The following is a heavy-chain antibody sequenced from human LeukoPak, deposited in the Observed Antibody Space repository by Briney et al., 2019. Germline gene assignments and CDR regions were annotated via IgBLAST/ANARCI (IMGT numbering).Heavy chain of an antibody. CDR2: MWLDETNN. CDR1: GFTFSRSG. J-gene: IGHJ4*02. D-gene: IGHD3-22*01. CDR3: AKAGFTMTQIDY. V-gene: IGHV3-33*06. Sequence: GGSLRLSCATSGFTFSRSGMHWVRQTPGKGLEWVAVMWLDETNNRYADSVKGRFIISRDNSKNTLYLQMNSLRAEDTAVYYCAKAGFTMTQIDYWGQGIQVTVSS.